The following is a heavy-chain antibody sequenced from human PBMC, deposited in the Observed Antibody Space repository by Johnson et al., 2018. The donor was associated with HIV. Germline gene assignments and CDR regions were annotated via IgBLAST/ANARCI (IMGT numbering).Heavy chain of an antibody. V-gene: IGHV3-33*08. J-gene: IGHJ3*02. CDR1: GFTFSSYA. CDR2: IRYDGSNK. D-gene: IGHD1-1*01. Sequence: QVQLVESGGGVVQPGRSLRLSCAASGFTFSSYAMHWVRQAPGKGLEWVAFIRYDGSNKYYADSVKGRFTISRDNSKNTVFLQMNSLIVGDTAVYCCTRDLRTRAFDIWGQGTMVTVAS. CDR3: TRDLRTRAFDI.